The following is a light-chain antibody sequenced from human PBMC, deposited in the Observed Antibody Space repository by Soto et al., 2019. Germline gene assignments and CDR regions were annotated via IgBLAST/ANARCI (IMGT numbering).Light chain of an antibody. CDR2: GAS. J-gene: IGKJ1*01. Sequence: EIVLTQSPATLSLSPEERATLFCRASQSVTSRYLAWYQQKPGQAPRLLIYGASSRATGIPARFSGSGSGTEFTLTISSLQSEDFAVYYCQQYNNWWTFGQGTKVDIK. CDR3: QQYNNWWT. CDR1: QSVTSRY. V-gene: IGKV3-15*01.